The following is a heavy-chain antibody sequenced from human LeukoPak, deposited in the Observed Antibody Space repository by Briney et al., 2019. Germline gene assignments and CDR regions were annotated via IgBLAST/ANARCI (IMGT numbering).Heavy chain of an antibody. Sequence: SQTLSLTCAISRDSVSSNSAAWNWIRQSPSRGLEWLGRTYYRSKWYNDYAVSVKSRITINPDTSKNQFSLQLNSVAPEDTAVYYCARVNLAPHGMDVWGQGTTVTVSS. J-gene: IGHJ6*02. CDR2: TYYRSKWYN. CDR1: RDSVSSNSAA. CDR3: ARVNLAPHGMDV. V-gene: IGHV6-1*01.